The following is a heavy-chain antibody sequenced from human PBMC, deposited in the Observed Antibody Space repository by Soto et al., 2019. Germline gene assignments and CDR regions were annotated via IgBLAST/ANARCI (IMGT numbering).Heavy chain of an antibody. V-gene: IGHV4-59*11. J-gene: IGHJ3*02. CDR3: AREGPLSGDAFEI. CDR1: GGSIISHL. Sequence: PSETLSLTCTVSGGSIISHLWSWIRQPPGKGLEWIGYVSHSGSTTHNPSLKSRVTISLDTSKNQVSLQLRSVTAADTAVDYCAREGPLSGDAFEIWGRGTKVTVSS. D-gene: IGHD3-16*01. CDR2: VSHSGST.